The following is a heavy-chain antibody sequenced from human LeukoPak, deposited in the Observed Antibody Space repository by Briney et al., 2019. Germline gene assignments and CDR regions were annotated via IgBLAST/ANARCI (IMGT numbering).Heavy chain of an antibody. V-gene: IGHV3-33*01. J-gene: IGHJ5*02. CDR2: IWYDGSNK. Sequence: PGGSLRLSCAASGFTFSSYGMHRVRQAPGKGLEWVAVIWYDGSNKYYADSVKGRFTISRDNSKNTLYLQMNSLRAEDTAVYYCAREGCSSTSCYIVNWFDPWGQGTLVTVSS. D-gene: IGHD2-2*02. CDR3: AREGCSSTSCYIVNWFDP. CDR1: GFTFSSYG.